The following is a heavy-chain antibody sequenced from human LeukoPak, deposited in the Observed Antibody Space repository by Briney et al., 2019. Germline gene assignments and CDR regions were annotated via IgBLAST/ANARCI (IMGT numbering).Heavy chain of an antibody. Sequence: PGGSLRLSCATSAFTFDTYWMTWVRQAPGKGLQWVANINQDGSETNYVDSVKGRFTISRDNAKNSLHLQINSLRVEDTAIYYCARNFKWEDGGYRPLDYWGQGTLVTVSS. CDR2: INQDGSET. CDR1: AFTFDTYW. D-gene: IGHD1-26*01. V-gene: IGHV3-7*03. J-gene: IGHJ4*02. CDR3: ARNFKWEDGGYRPLDY.